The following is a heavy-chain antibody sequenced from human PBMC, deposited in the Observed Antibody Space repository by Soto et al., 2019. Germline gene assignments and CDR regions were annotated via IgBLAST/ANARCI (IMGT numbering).Heavy chain of an antibody. CDR2: IYHSGST. CDR3: ARGRIAVAGTIYYGMDV. V-gene: IGHV4-4*02. Sequence: TETLSLTCAVSGGSISSSNWWSWVRQPPGKGLEWIGEIYHSGSTNYNPSLKSRVTISVDKSKNQFSLKLSSVTAADTAVYYCARGRIAVAGTIYYGMDVWGQGTTVTVSS. CDR1: GGSISSSNW. J-gene: IGHJ6*02. D-gene: IGHD6-19*01.